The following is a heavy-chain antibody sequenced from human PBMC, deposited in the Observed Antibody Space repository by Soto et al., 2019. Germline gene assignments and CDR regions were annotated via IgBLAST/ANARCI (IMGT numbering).Heavy chain of an antibody. V-gene: IGHV3-30*18. CDR1: GFTFSSYG. CDR3: AKDLQYYDILTGYAYYYYYGMDV. Sequence: GGSLRLSCAASGFTFSSYGMHWVRQAPGKGLEWVALISYDGGNKYYADSVKGRFTISRDSSKNTLYLQMNSLRAEDTAVYYCAKDLQYYDILTGYAYYYYYGMDVWGQGTTVTVSS. J-gene: IGHJ6*02. D-gene: IGHD3-9*01. CDR2: ISYDGGNK.